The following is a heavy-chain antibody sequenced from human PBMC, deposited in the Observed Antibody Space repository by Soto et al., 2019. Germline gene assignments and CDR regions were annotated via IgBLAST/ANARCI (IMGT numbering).Heavy chain of an antibody. Sequence: ASGTLSPTRTVPGGPISSSCFYWGWVRQPPGKGLEWIVSIYYSGSTYSNPSLKSRVTISVDTSKNQFSLKLSSVTAADTAVYYCARNYYGSGSPNTITRFDYWGQGTLVTVSS. V-gene: IGHV4-39*01. CDR3: ARNYYGSGSPNTITRFDY. CDR1: GGPISSSCFY. J-gene: IGHJ4*02. CDR2: IYYSGST. D-gene: IGHD3-10*01.